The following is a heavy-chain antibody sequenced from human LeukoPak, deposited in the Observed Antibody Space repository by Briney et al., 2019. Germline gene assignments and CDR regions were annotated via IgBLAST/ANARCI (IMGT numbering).Heavy chain of an antibody. Sequence: GASVKVSCKASGYTFTGYYIHWVRQAPGQGPEWMGWISPDSGGTDYAQKFQGRVTVTGASSINTVYMELSGLRSDDTAVYYCARDSIRGVRLLDYWGQGTLVTVSS. D-gene: IGHD3-10*01. V-gene: IGHV1-2*02. J-gene: IGHJ4*02. CDR1: GYTFTGYY. CDR2: ISPDSGGT. CDR3: ARDSIRGVRLLDY.